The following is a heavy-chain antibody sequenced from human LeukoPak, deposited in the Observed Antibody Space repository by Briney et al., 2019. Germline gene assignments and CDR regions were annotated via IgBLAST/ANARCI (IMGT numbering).Heavy chain of an antibody. V-gene: IGHV3-9*01. D-gene: IGHD3-22*01. Sequence: GRSLRLSCAASGFTFYDYAMHWVRQAPGKGLEWVSGISWNSGSIGYADSVKGRFTISRDNAKNSLYPQMNSLRAEDTALYYCAKGPYYYDSSGYYYFDYWGQGTLVTVSS. CDR3: AKGPYYYDSSGYYYFDY. CDR2: ISWNSGSI. J-gene: IGHJ4*02. CDR1: GFTFYDYA.